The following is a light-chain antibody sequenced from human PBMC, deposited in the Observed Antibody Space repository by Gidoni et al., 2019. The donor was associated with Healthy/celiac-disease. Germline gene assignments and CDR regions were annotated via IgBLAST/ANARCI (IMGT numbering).Light chain of an antibody. Sequence: EIVMTQSPVTLSVSPGERATLSCRASQSVSSNLAWYQQKPGQGPRRLIDGAYHRATGIPDRVRGSGSGTEFTLTISSLQSEDFAVYYCQQYNNWPLGFGQGTKVEIK. CDR3: QQYNNWPLG. V-gene: IGKV3-15*01. J-gene: IGKJ1*01. CDR2: GAY. CDR1: QSVSSN.